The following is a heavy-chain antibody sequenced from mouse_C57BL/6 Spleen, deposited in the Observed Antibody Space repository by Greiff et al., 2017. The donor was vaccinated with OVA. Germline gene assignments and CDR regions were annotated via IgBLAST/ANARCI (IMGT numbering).Heavy chain of an antibody. V-gene: IGHV1-64*01. D-gene: IGHD2-4*01. CDR1: GYTFTSYW. J-gene: IGHJ3*01. CDR3: ARSYDYSWFAY. Sequence: QVQLQQPGAELVKPGASVKLSCKASGYTFTSYWMHWVKQRPGQGLEWIGMIHPNSGSTNYNEKFKSKATLTVDKSSSTAYMQLSSLTSEDSAVYYCARSYDYSWFAYGGQGTLVTVSA. CDR2: IHPNSGST.